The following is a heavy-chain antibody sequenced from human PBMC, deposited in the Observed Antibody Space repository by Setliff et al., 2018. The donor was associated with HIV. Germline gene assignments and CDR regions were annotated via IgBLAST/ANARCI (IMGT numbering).Heavy chain of an antibody. CDR3: AKGVKWLDP. CDR1: GFTVSDTH. CDR2: IYSDGRT. J-gene: IGHJ5*02. V-gene: IGHV3-53*01. D-gene: IGHD3-16*01. Sequence: GGSLRLSCAASGFTVSDTHMTWVRQAPGKGLEWVSFIYSDGRTYYGESVKGRFTTSRDDSKNTLYLQMHSLRVEDTAAYYCAKGVKWLDPWGQGIQVTVSS.